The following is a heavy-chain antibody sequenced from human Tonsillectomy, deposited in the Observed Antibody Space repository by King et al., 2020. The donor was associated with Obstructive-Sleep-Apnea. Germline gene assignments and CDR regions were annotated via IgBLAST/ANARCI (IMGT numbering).Heavy chain of an antibody. Sequence: VQLVESGGGLVQPGGSLRLSCAASGFTFSSYWMHWVRQAPGRGLVVVSRINGDGSSTNYADSLKGRFTIARDTAKNTLYLQMNSLRADDTAVYYCARGDYVGWYFDLWGRGSLVTVSS. J-gene: IGHJ2*01. D-gene: IGHD4-23*01. CDR2: INGDGSST. CDR1: GFTFSSYW. V-gene: IGHV3-74*01. CDR3: ARGDYVGWYFDL.